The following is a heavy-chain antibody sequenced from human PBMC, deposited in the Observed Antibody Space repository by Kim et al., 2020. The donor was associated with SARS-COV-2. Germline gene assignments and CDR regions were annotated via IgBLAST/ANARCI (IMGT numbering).Heavy chain of an antibody. CDR2: IWYDGSNK. V-gene: IGHV3-33*01. CDR3: ARDFPHYYDSSGYPHEPFDI. CDR1: GFTFSSYG. J-gene: IGHJ3*02. D-gene: IGHD3-22*01. Sequence: GGSLRLSCAASGFTFSSYGMHWVRQAPGKGLEWVAVIWYDGSNKYYADSVKGRFTISRDNSKNTLYLQMNSLRAEDTAVYYCARDFPHYYDSSGYPHEPFDIWGQGTMVTVSS.